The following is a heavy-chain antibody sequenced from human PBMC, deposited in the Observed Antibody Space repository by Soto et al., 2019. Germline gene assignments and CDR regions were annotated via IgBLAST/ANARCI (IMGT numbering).Heavy chain of an antibody. Sequence: AASVKVSGKASGYTFTGYYMHWVRQAPGQGLEWMGWINPNSGGTNYAQKFQGRVTMTRDTSISTAYMELSRLRSDDTAVYYCARERIAAAYTVDYYYYYGMDVWGQGTTVTVSS. D-gene: IGHD6-13*01. CDR2: INPNSGGT. CDR1: GYTFTGYY. CDR3: ARERIAAAYTVDYYYYYGMDV. V-gene: IGHV1-2*02. J-gene: IGHJ6*02.